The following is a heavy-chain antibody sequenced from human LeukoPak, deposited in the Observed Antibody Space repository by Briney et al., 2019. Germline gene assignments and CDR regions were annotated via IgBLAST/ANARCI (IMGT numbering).Heavy chain of an antibody. D-gene: IGHD3-16*02. CDR3: ARYVWGSYPTFEDY. J-gene: IGHJ4*02. Sequence: SETLSLTCTVSGGSLSSYYWSWIRQPPGKGLEWIGDIYYSGSTNYNPSLKSRVTISVDTSKNKCSLKLGSVTAADTAVYYCARYVWGSYPTFEDYWGQGTLVTVSS. V-gene: IGHV4-59*01. CDR1: GGSLSSYY. CDR2: IYYSGST.